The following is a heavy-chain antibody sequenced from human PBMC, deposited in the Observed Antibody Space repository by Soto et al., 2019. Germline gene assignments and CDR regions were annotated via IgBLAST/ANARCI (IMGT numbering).Heavy chain of an antibody. CDR3: ARDPSEGRVGNWFES. CDR2: ISSSTSYV. Sequence: EVQLVESGGGLVKPGGSLRLSCAASGFTFSRYGMNWVRQAPGKGLEWVSSISSSTSYVYYADSVKGRFSVSRDNAKKILNLEMCARRTEDTAVYYCARDPSEGRVGNWFESWGQGTLVTVSS. CDR1: GFTFSRYG. D-gene: IGHD2-2*01. J-gene: IGHJ5*01. V-gene: IGHV3-21*01.